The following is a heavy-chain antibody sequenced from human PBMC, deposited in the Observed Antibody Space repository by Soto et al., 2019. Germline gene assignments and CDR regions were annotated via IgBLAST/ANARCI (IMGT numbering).Heavy chain of an antibody. J-gene: IGHJ6*03. D-gene: IGHD3-10*01. V-gene: IGHV2-5*02. CDR3: AHLPGSGSYEADYYTDV. CDR1: GFSLSPSGVG. CDR2: IYWDDDK. Sequence: SGPTLVNPTQTLTLTSTFSGFSLSPSGVGVGWIRQPPGKALEWLALIYWDDDKRYSPSLKSRLTITKDTSKNQVVLTMTNMDPVDTATYYCAHLPGSGSYEADYYTDVWRKGTTVTVSS.